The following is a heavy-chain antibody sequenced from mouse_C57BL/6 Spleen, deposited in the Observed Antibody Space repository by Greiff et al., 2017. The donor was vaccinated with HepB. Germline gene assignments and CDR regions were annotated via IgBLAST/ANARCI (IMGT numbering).Heavy chain of an antibody. J-gene: IGHJ2*01. Sequence: QVQPQQPGAELVKPGASVKLSCKASGYTFTSYWMQWVKQRPGQGLEWIGEIDPSDSYTNYNQKFKGKATLTVDTSSSTAYMQLSSLTSEDSAVYYCARGYYPSYYFDYWGQGTTLTVSS. V-gene: IGHV1-50*01. CDR1: GYTFTSYW. D-gene: IGHD1-1*01. CDR3: ARGYYPSYYFDY. CDR2: IDPSDSYT.